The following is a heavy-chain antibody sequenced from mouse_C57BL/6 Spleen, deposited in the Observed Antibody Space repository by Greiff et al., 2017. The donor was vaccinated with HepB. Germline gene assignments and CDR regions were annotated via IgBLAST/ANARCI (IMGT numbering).Heavy chain of an antibody. V-gene: IGHV1-22*01. Sequence: VQLQQSGPELVKPGASVKMSCKASGYTFTDYNMHWVKQSHGKSLEWIGYINPNNGGTSYNQKFKGKATLTVNKSSSTAYMELRSLTSEDSAVYYCARSHYDYDGFAYWGQGTLVTVSA. CDR3: ARSHYDYDGFAY. J-gene: IGHJ3*01. CDR2: INPNNGGT. D-gene: IGHD2-4*01. CDR1: GYTFTDYN.